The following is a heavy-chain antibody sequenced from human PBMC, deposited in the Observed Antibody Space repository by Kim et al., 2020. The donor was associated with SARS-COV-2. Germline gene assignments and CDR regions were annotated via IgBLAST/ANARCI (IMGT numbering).Heavy chain of an antibody. V-gene: IGHV3-30-3*01. CDR2: ISYDGSNK. CDR1: GFTFSSCA. Sequence: GGSLRLSCAASGFTFSSCAMHWVRQAPGKGLEWVAVISYDGSNKYYADSVKGRFTISRDNSKNTLYLQMNSLRAEDTALYYWARDPWSSLRGVTYSYYGMDVWGQGTTVTVSS. J-gene: IGHJ6*02. D-gene: IGHD3-10*01. CDR3: ARDPWSSLRGVTYSYYGMDV.